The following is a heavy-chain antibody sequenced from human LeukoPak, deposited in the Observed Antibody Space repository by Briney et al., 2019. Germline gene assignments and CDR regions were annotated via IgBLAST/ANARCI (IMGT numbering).Heavy chain of an antibody. V-gene: IGHV1-8*01. Sequence: GASVKVSCKASGYTFNSYDINWVRQATGQGLEWMGWMNPNSGNTGYAQKFQGRVTMTKNNSITTVYMELSSLRSEDTAVYYCARDLSWTTESYYYMDVWGKGTTVTVSS. J-gene: IGHJ6*03. CDR2: MNPNSGNT. CDR1: GYTFNSYD. CDR3: ARDLSWTTESYYYMDV. D-gene: IGHD3/OR15-3a*01.